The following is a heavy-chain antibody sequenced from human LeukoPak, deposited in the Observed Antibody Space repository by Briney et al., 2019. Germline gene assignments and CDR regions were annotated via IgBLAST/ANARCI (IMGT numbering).Heavy chain of an antibody. D-gene: IGHD2-2*02. CDR3: QTTQYRSSTSCYTEPSYYHYMDV. Sequence: GGSLTLSCAASGFTFRSYAMSWVRQAPGKGLEWVSPICGSGGSTYYAASVKGRFTISRDNSKNTLYLQMNSLRAEDTAVYYCQTTQYRSSTSCYTEPSYYHYMDVWGKGTTVTVSS. CDR2: ICGSGGST. J-gene: IGHJ6*03. V-gene: IGHV3-23*01. CDR1: GFTFRSYA.